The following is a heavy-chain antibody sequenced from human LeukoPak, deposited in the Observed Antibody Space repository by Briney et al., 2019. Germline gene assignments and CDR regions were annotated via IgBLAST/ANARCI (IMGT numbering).Heavy chain of an antibody. CDR1: GGSISNGAYY. J-gene: IGHJ2*01. V-gene: IGHV4-61*03. CDR2: IYYSGNT. CDR3: ARDVRGDHGDTDWDFDL. Sequence: KSSETLSLTCTVSGGSISNGAYYWSWIRQRPGKGLGWIGHIYYSGNTNYNPSLKSRVTISVDTSKNHFSLKLNSVTAADTAVYYCARDVRGDHGDTDWDFDLWGRGTLVTVSS. D-gene: IGHD4-17*01.